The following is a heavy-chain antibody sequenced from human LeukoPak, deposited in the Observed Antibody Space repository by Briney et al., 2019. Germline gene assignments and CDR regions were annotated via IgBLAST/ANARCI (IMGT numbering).Heavy chain of an antibody. CDR2: INPNTGVR. CDR3: AREGVGGLPFDF. V-gene: IGHV1-2*02. CDR1: GYSFSGYY. J-gene: IGHJ4*02. D-gene: IGHD4-23*01. Sequence: ASVKVSCKASGYSFSGYYIHWVRQAPGQGLEWMGWINPNTGVRKSTQKFQGRVTMTGDTSITTAYMELIRLRSDDTAIYCCAREGVGGLPFDFWGQGTLVTVSS.